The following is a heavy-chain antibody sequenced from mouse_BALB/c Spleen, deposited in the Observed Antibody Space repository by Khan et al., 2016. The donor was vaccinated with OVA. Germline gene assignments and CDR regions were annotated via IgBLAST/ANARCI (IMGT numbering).Heavy chain of an antibody. J-gene: IGHJ3*01. CDR2: ISDLAYTI. Sequence: EVELVESGGGLVPPGGSRKLSCAASGFTFSDYGMAWVRQAPGKGPEWVAFISDLAYTIYYADTVTGRFTISRENAKNNLYLEMSSLRSEDTASYYCARGGGTAPFAYWGLGTLVTVSA. D-gene: IGHD1-2*01. CDR3: ARGGGTAPFAY. V-gene: IGHV5-15*02. CDR1: GFTFSDYG.